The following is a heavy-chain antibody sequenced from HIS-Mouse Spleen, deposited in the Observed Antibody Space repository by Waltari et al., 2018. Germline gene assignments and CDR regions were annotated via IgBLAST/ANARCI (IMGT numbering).Heavy chain of an antibody. J-gene: IGHJ3*02. CDR1: GFTFSSYW. D-gene: IGHD2-8*01. CDR3: ARAGGNPPPQLYAFDI. V-gene: IGHV3-74*01. CDR2: INSDGSST. Sequence: EVQLVESGGGLVQPGGSLRLSCAAPGFTFSSYWRHWFRQAPGKGLVWVSRINSDGSSTSYAASVKCRFTISRDNAKKTLYLQMNSLRAEDTAVYYCARAGGNPPPQLYAFDIWGQGTMVTVSS.